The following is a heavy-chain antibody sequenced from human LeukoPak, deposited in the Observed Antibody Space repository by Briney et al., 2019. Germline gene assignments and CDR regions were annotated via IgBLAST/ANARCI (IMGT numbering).Heavy chain of an antibody. CDR3: ARVGDTDVFDV. CDR1: GFSFSSYG. CDR2: MRSDGRKN. V-gene: IGHV3-30*02. J-gene: IGHJ3*01. D-gene: IGHD3-16*01. Sequence: PGGSLRLSCAASGFSFSSYGMHWVRQAPGKGLEWVAFMRSDGRKNYYADSVKGRFTISRDNSKNTLSLQMGSLRAEDMAVYHCARVGDTDVFDVWGQGTMVTVSS.